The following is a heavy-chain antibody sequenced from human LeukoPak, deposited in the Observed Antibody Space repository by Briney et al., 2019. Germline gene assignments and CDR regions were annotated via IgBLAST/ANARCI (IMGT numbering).Heavy chain of an antibody. J-gene: IGHJ3*02. D-gene: IGHD5-18*01. CDR3: ASSGTAMVLDAFDI. CDR2: IKQDGSEK. CDR1: GFNFNNYD. Sequence: GGSLRLSCVASGFNFNNYDLHWVRQAPGKGLEWVANIKQDGSEKYYVDSVKGRFTISRDNAKNSLHLQMNSLRAEDTAVYYCASSGTAMVLDAFDIWGQGTMVTVSS. V-gene: IGHV3-7*01.